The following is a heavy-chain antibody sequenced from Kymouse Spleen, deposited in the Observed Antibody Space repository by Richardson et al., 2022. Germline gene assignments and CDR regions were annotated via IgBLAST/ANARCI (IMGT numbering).Heavy chain of an antibody. CDR2: IYYSGST. CDR1: GGSISSSSYY. V-gene: IGHV4-39*01. J-gene: IGHJ6*02. CDR3: ARHDNHYYYGMDV. D-gene: IGHD1-14*01. Sequence: QLQLQESGPGLVKPSETLSLTCTVSGGSISSSSYYWGWIRQPPGKGLEWIGSIYYSGSTYYNPSLKSRVTISVDTSKNQFSLKLSSVTAADTAVYYCARHDNHYYYGMDVWGQGTTVTVSS.